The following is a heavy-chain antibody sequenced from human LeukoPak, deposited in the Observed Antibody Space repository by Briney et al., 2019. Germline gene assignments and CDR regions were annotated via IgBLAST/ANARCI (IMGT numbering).Heavy chain of an antibody. V-gene: IGHV3-74*01. CDR2: INSDGSST. J-gene: IGHJ4*02. CDR1: GFTFSSYW. CDR3: ARRTVGATHHFDY. Sequence: GGSLRLSCAASGFTFSSYWMHWVRQAPGKGPVWVSRINSDGSSTSYADSVKGRFTISRDNAKNTLYLQMNSLRAEDTAVYYCARRTVGATHHFDYWGQGTLVTVSS. D-gene: IGHD1-26*01.